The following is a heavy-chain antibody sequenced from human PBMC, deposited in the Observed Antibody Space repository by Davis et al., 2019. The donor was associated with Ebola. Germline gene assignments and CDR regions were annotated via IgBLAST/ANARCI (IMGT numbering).Heavy chain of an antibody. V-gene: IGHV3-21*01. Sequence: PGGSLRLSCAASGFTFSSYSMNWVRQAPGKGLEWVSSISSSSSYIYYADSVKGRFTISRDNAKNSLYLQMNSLRAKDTAVYYCARVGIAAAGTDYWGQGTLVTVSS. CDR3: ARVGIAAAGTDY. CDR2: ISSSSSYI. D-gene: IGHD6-13*01. CDR1: GFTFSSYS. J-gene: IGHJ4*02.